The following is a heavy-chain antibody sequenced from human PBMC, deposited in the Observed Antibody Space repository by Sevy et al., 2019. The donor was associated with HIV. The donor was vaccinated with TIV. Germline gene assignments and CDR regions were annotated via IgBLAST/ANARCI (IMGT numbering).Heavy chain of an antibody. CDR3: ARSDASGRYPPDY. J-gene: IGHJ4*02. D-gene: IGHD3-10*01. Sequence: GGSLRLSCAASGFTFSSYSMNWVRQAPGKGLEWVSSISSSSSYIYYADSVKGGFTISRDNAKNSLYLQMNSLRAEDTAVSYCARSDASGRYPPDYWGQGTLVTASS. CDR2: ISSSSSYI. V-gene: IGHV3-21*01. CDR1: GFTFSSYS.